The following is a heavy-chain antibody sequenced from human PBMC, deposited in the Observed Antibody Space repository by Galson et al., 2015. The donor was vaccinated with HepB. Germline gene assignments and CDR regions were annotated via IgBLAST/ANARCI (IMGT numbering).Heavy chain of an antibody. V-gene: IGHV3-30*04. CDR2: IAYDSREK. J-gene: IGHJ3*01. D-gene: IGHD6-13*01. Sequence: SLRLSCAASGFTFSTYAMHWVRQAPGRGLDWVGVIAYDSREKYFADSVKGRFTISRANSESPLYLQMNSLRPEDTAVYYCARAIRMPGTPENGFDVWGHGTMVTVSS. CDR3: ARAIRMPGTPENGFDV. CDR1: GFTFSTYA.